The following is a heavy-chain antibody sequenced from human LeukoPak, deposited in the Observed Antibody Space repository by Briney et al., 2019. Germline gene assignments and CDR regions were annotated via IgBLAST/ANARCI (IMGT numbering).Heavy chain of an antibody. Sequence: GGSLRLSCAASGFTFSNAWMSWVRQAPGKGLEWVGRIKSKTDGGTTDYAAPVKGRFTISRDDSKNTLYLQMNSLKTEDTAVYYCTTDALVVPDANPVDYWGQGTLVTVSS. J-gene: IGHJ4*02. CDR1: GFTFSNAW. V-gene: IGHV3-15*01. CDR3: TTDALVVPDANPVDY. CDR2: IKSKTDGGTT. D-gene: IGHD2-2*01.